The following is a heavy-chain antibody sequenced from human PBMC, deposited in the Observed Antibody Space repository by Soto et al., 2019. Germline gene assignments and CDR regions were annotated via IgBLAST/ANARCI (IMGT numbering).Heavy chain of an antibody. CDR1: GYTFTSYG. CDR2: ISAYNGNT. Sequence: QVQLVQSGAEVKKPGASVKVSCKASGYTFTSYGISWVRQAPGQGLEWMGWISAYNGNTNYAQKLQDRVTMTTDTATSTAYMELRSLRSDETAVYYCARGLPYYYDSSGYHYFAYWGQGTLVTVSS. V-gene: IGHV1-18*01. D-gene: IGHD3-22*01. CDR3: ARGLPYYYDSSGYHYFAY. J-gene: IGHJ4*02.